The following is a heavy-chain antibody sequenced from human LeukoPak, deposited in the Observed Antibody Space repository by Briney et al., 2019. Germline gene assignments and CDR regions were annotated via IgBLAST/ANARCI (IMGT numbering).Heavy chain of an antibody. V-gene: IGHV4-39*01. CDR1: GGSISSSSYY. J-gene: IGHJ6*03. CDR2: IYYSGST. Sequence: SETLSLTCTVSGGSISSSSYYWAWIRQPPGKGLEWIGTIYYSGSTYYNPSLKSRVTISVDTSKTQFSLKLTSVTAADTAVYYCATQGGYSYGYYYYVDVWGKGTTVTVSS. CDR3: ATQGGYSYGYYYYVDV. D-gene: IGHD5-18*01.